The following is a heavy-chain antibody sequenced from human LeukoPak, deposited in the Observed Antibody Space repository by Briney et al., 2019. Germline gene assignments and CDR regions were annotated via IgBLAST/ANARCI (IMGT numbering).Heavy chain of an antibody. CDR1: GFTFDDYG. V-gene: IGHV3-20*01. CDR2: INWNGGST. D-gene: IGHD3-22*01. CDR3: ARDLYYYDSSGPRYWFDP. Sequence: GGSLRLSCAASGFTFDDYGMSWVRQAPGKGLEWVSGINWNGGSTGYADSVKGRFTISRDNAKNSLYPQMNSLRAEDTALYHCARDLYYYDSSGPRYWFDPWGQGTLVTVSS. J-gene: IGHJ5*02.